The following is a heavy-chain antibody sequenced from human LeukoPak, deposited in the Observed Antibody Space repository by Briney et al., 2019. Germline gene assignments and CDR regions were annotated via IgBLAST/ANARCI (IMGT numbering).Heavy chain of an antibody. Sequence: SETLSLTCAVYGGSFSGYYWSWIRQPPGKGLEWIGEINHSGGTNYNPSLKSRVTISVDTSKNQFSLKLSSVTAADTAVYYCARGGVFRDIVVVPAATPLYGDYLAYWGQGTLVTVSS. CDR3: ARGGVFRDIVVVPAATPLYGDYLAY. D-gene: IGHD2-2*01. CDR1: GGSFSGYY. J-gene: IGHJ4*02. CDR2: INHSGGT. V-gene: IGHV4-34*01.